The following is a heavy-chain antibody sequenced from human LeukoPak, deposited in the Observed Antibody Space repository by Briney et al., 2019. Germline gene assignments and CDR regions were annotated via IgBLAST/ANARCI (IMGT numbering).Heavy chain of an antibody. V-gene: IGHV4-31*01. J-gene: IGHJ5*02. CDR2: MYYSGST. Sequence: SETLSLTCTVSGDSIRNDGYDWGWLRQQRGKGLEWLEYMYYSGSTYYNPARQNQLTLADDTTKSQFSLRLSSVTAADTAVYYCARGLTGDQFFDPWGQGTLVTVSS. D-gene: IGHD7-27*01. CDR1: GDSIRNDGYD. CDR3: ARGLTGDQFFDP.